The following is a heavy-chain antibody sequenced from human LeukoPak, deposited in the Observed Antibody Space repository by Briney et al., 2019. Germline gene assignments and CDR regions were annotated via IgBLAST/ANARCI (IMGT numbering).Heavy chain of an antibody. V-gene: IGHV3-30*03. Sequence: PGGSLRLSCSASGFTFSSYVMHWVRQAPGKGLEWVATISYDEDNIYYADSVKGRFTISRDNSKDTLFLQMNSLKIEDTAIYYCEASWHYWSQGTLVTVSS. D-gene: IGHD1-26*01. CDR1: GFTFSSYV. CDR2: ISYDEDNI. J-gene: IGHJ4*02. CDR3: EASWHY.